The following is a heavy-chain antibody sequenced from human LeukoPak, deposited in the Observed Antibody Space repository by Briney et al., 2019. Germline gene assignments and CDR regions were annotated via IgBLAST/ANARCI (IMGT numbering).Heavy chain of an antibody. J-gene: IGHJ6*02. CDR2: IYPGDSET. V-gene: IGHV5-51*01. Sequence: GSALQISSKSSGSGFTNYWIGWVRQMPGKGLEWMGIIYPGDSETRYNPSFQDQVTISTNKAISTAYLQWISLKGSDTAIYYCARSDQLKGFGKTRRPYYYGVDVWGRGTTVT. D-gene: IGHD3-10*01. CDR3: ARSDQLKGFGKTRRPYYYGVDV. CDR1: GSGFTNYW.